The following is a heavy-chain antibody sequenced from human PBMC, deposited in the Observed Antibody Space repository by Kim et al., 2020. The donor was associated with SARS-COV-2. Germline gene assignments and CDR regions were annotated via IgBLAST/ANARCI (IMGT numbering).Heavy chain of an antibody. V-gene: IGHV1-2*06. CDR3: ARESASSGHYFDF. CDR1: GYTFSGYY. CDR2: INPNSCDT. D-gene: IGHD3-22*01. Sequence: ASVKVSCKASGYTFSGYYIHWVRQAPGQGLEWMGRINPNSCDTNYAQNFQGRVTVTRDTSISTVYMELSSLRSDDTAVYYCARESASSGHYFDFWGQGTLVTVSS. J-gene: IGHJ4*02.